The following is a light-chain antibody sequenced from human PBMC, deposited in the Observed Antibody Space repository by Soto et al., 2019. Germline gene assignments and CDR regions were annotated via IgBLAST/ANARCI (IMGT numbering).Light chain of an antibody. CDR1: QTIDSW. J-gene: IGKJ1*01. Sequence: DIQMTQSPSTLSASVGDRVTITCRASQTIDSWLAWDQQRPGRPPNLLIYKTSTLASGVPSRFSGSGSGTEFTLTIDSLQPDGFATYYCQQYHIYSGTFGQGTKGEI. CDR3: QQYHIYSGT. CDR2: KTS. V-gene: IGKV1-5*03.